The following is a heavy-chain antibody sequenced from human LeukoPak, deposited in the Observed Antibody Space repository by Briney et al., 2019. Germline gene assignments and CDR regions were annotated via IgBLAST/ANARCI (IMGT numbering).Heavy chain of an antibody. CDR1: GFTVSSNY. J-gene: IGHJ6*02. V-gene: IGHV3-53*01. Sequence: GGSLRLSCAASGFTVSSNYMSWVRQAPGKGLEWVSVIYSGGSTYYADSVKGRFTISRDNSKNTLYLQMNSLRAEDTAVYYCASLPAPYGSGSYFSFGMDVWGQGTTVTVSS. CDR3: ASLPAPYGSGSYFSFGMDV. D-gene: IGHD3-10*01. CDR2: IYSGGST.